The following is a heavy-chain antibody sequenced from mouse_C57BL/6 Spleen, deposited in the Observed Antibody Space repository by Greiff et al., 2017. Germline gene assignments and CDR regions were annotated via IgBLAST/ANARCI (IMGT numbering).Heavy chain of an antibody. D-gene: IGHD2-10*02. J-gene: IGHJ2*01. V-gene: IGHV5-4*01. CDR1: GFTFSSYA. CDR2: ISDGGSYT. Sequence: VQVVESGGGLVKPGGSLKLSCAASGFTFSSYAMSWVRQTPEKRLEWVATISDGGSYTYYPDNVKGRFTIARDNAKNNLYLQMSHLKSEDTAMYYCARRRYGNFLDYWGQGTTLTVSS. CDR3: ARRRYGNFLDY.